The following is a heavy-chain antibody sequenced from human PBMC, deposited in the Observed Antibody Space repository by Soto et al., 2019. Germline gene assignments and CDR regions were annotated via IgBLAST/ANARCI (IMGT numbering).Heavy chain of an antibody. CDR2: IIPIFGTA. J-gene: IGHJ6*02. CDR1: GGSFSSYA. CDR3: ERSGYCSGGSCSSPQYYYGMDV. Sequence: QVQLVQSGAEVKKPGSSVKVSCKASGGSFSSYAISWVRQAPGQGLEWMGGIIPIFGTANYAQKFQGRVTIPEDASTGTAYMEMSSLRSEDTAVYYCERSGYCSGGSCSSPQYYYGMDVWGQGTTVTVSS. V-gene: IGHV1-69*12. D-gene: IGHD2-15*01.